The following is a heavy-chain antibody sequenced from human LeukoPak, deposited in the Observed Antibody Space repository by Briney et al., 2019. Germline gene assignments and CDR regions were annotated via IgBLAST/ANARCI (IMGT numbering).Heavy chain of an antibody. D-gene: IGHD6-19*01. CDR2: ISGSGGST. J-gene: IGHJ3*02. Sequence: GGSLRLSCAASGFTFSSYAMSWVRQAPGKGLEWVSAISGSGGSTYYADSVKGRFTISRDNSKNTLYLQMNSLRAEDTAVYYCATVYSSGWYSVPARRPDAFDIWGQGTMVTASS. V-gene: IGHV3-23*01. CDR1: GFTFSSYA. CDR3: ATVYSSGWYSVPARRPDAFDI.